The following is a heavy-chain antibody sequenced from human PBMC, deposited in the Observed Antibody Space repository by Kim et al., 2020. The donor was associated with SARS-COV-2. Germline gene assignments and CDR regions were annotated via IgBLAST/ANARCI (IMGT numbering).Heavy chain of an antibody. J-gene: IGHJ4*02. CDR3: ARHGLGDTAMVVNFDY. V-gene: IGHV4-39*01. Sequence: PTCRLTISVETSKNQFSLKLSSVTAADTAVYYCARHGLGDTAMVVNFDYWGQGTLVTVSS. D-gene: IGHD5-18*01.